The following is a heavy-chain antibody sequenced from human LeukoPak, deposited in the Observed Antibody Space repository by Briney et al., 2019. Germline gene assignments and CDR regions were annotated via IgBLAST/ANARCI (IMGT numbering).Heavy chain of an antibody. D-gene: IGHD5-12*01. CDR2: IYYSGST. CDR1: GGSISSYY. CDR3: ARSHSGYDRFDY. Sequence: SETLSLTCTVSGGSISSYYWSWIRQPPGKGLEWIGYIYYSGSTNHNPSLKSRVTISVDTSKNQFSLKLSSVTAADTAVYYCARSHSGYDRFDYWGQGTLVTVSS. V-gene: IGHV4-59*01. J-gene: IGHJ4*02.